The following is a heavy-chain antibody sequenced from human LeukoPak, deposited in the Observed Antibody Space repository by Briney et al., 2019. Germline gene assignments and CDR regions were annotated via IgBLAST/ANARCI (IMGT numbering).Heavy chain of an antibody. V-gene: IGHV3-21*01. Sequence: GRSLRLSCAASGFTFSSYSMNWVRQAPGKGLEWVSSISSSSSYIYYADSVKGRFTISRDNAKNSLYLQMNSLRAEDTAVYYCARGIAVGYFDYWGQGTLVTVSS. J-gene: IGHJ4*02. D-gene: IGHD6-19*01. CDR3: ARGIAVGYFDY. CDR1: GFTFSSYS. CDR2: ISSSSSYI.